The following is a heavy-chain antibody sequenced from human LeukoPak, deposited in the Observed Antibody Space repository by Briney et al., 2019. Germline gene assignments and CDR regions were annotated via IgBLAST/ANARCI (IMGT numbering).Heavy chain of an antibody. CDR3: ARGVIVGDDAFDI. V-gene: IGHV4-4*07. J-gene: IGHJ3*02. CDR2: IYTSGST. D-gene: IGHD1-26*01. CDR1: GCSISSYY. Sequence: SETLSLTCTVSGCSISSYYWSWLRQPAGKGLECVGRIYTSGSTNYNPSLKSRVTMSIDTSKNQFSLKLSSVTAADTAVYYCARGVIVGDDAFDIWGQGTMVTVSS.